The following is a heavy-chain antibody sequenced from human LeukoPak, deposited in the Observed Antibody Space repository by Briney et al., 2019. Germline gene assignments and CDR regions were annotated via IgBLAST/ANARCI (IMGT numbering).Heavy chain of an antibody. J-gene: IGHJ1*01. CDR1: GFTFSSYG. CDR2: ISYDGSNK. V-gene: IGHV3-30*18. CDR3: AKDRRAAAGRGYFQH. Sequence: GGSLRLSRAASGFTFSSYGMHWVRQAPGKGLEWVAVISYDGSNKYYADSVKGRFTISRDNSKNTLYLQMNSLRAEDTAVYYCAKDRRAAAGRGYFQHWGQGTLVTVSS. D-gene: IGHD6-13*01.